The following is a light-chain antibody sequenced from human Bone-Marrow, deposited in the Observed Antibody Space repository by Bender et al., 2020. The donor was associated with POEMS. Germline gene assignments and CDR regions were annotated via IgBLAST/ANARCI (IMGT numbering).Light chain of an antibody. CDR2: EGT. CDR3: GSYTRNTKYV. CDR1: NSDIGNHIL. Sequence: QSALTQPASVSGSPGQSITISCTETNSDIGNHILVSWYQQRPGKGPTLIIYEGTKRPSGVSNRFSGSKSGNTASLTISGLQAEDEADYYCGSYTRNTKYVFGGGTKVTVL. J-gene: IGLJ1*01. V-gene: IGLV2-14*02.